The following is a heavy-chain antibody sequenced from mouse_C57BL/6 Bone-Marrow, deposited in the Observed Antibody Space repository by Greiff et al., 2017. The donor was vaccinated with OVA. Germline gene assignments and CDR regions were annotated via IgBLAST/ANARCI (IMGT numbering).Heavy chain of an antibody. D-gene: IGHD4-1*01. CDR2: IDPENGDT. J-gene: IGHJ2*01. V-gene: IGHV14-4*01. Sequence: EVQLQQSGAELVRPGASVKLSCTASGFNIKDDYMHWVKQRPEQGLEWIGWIDPENGDTEYASKFQGKATITADTSSNTAYLQLSSLTSEDTAVYYCTTFGNWDTYWGQGTTLTVSS. CDR3: TTFGNWDTY. CDR1: GFNIKDDY.